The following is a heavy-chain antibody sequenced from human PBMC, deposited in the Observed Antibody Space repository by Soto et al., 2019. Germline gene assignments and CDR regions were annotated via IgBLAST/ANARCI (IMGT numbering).Heavy chain of an antibody. CDR3: ARGGWGRDFDL. J-gene: IGHJ2*01. CDR2: IKQDGSEK. Sequence: EVQLVESGGGLVQPGGSLRLSCAASGFTFSTYWMKWVRQAPGKGLEWVADIKQDGSEKYYVDSLKGRFTISRDNPNNSRYLQMNSLRAEDTAVYYCARGGWGRDFDLWGRCPLVTV. CDR1: GFTFSTYW. D-gene: IGHD2-21*02. V-gene: IGHV3-7*05.